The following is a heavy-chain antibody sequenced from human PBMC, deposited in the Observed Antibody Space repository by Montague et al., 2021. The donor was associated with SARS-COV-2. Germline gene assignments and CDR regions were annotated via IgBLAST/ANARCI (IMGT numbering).Heavy chain of an antibody. CDR2: IKHDGSKK. CDR1: RFTFSDFW. D-gene: IGHD6-19*01. CDR3: ARGSTGWYAIFGHYGMDV. J-gene: IGHJ6*02. V-gene: IGHV3-7*01. Sequence: SLRLSCAASRFTFSDFWMNWVRQAPGKGLEWVADIKHDGSKKSYLDSVKGLFTISRDNAKNSLYLQMNSLRAEDTAVYYCARGSTGWYAIFGHYGMDVWGQGTTVTVSS.